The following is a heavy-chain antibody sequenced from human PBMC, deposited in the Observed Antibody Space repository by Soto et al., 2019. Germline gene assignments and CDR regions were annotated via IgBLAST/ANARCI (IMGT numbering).Heavy chain of an antibody. V-gene: IGHV1-3*01. CDR2: INAGNGNT. Sequence: RASVKVSCKASGYTFTSYAMHWVRQAPGQRLEWMGWINAGNGNTKYSQKFQGRVTITRDTSASTAYMELSSLRSEDTAVYYCARDLTNPAYDSSGYYCYWGQGTLVTVSS. CDR3: ARDLTNPAYDSSGYYCY. D-gene: IGHD3-22*01. J-gene: IGHJ4*02. CDR1: GYTFTSYA.